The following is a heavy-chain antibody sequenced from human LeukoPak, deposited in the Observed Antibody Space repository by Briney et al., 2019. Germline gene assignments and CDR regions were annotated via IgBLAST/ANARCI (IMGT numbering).Heavy chain of an antibody. Sequence: GSLRLSCAASGFTFSDYYMSWIRQAPGKGLEWVSYISSSGSTIYYADSGKGRFTISRDNAKNSLYLQMNRLRAEDTAVYYCARDAAAGTGSLDYWGQGTLVTVSS. CDR2: ISSSGSTI. V-gene: IGHV3-11*01. CDR3: ARDAAAGTGSLDY. D-gene: IGHD6-13*01. CDR1: GFTFSDYY. J-gene: IGHJ4*02.